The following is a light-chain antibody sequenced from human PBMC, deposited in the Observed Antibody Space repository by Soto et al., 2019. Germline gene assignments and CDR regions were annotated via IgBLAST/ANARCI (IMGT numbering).Light chain of an antibody. J-gene: IGLJ3*02. CDR1: SSDVGGYNL. CDR2: EVT. Sequence: QSVLTQPASVSGSPGQSITISCTGTSSDVGGYNLVSWYQQHPGEAPKLMIYEVTNRPSGVSNRCSGSKSGNTASLTISGLQAEDEADYYCSSYIPRITDWAFGGGTKLTVL. V-gene: IGLV2-14*03. CDR3: SSYIPRITDWA.